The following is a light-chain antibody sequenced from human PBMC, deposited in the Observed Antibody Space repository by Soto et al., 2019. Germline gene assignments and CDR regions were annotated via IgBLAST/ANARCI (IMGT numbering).Light chain of an antibody. CDR2: AAF. CDR1: QTISSSY. J-gene: IGKJ4*01. Sequence: EIVLTQSPHTLSLSPGERASLSCRTSQTISSSYFAWYQQKPGQSPRLLVYAAFIRAPGIPDRFSGSGSGADFTLTISRLEPADFAVYYCQHYDGSLTFGGGTRVEIK. V-gene: IGKV3-20*01. CDR3: QHYDGSLT.